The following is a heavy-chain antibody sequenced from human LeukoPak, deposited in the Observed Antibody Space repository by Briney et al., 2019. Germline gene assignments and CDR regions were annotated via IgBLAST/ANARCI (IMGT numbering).Heavy chain of an antibody. CDR2: INHSGST. CDR1: GGSFSGYY. CDR3: ASRELYDILTGPSP. D-gene: IGHD3-9*01. J-gene: IGHJ5*02. V-gene: IGHV4-34*01. Sequence: PSETLSLTCAVYGGSFSGYYRSWIRQPPGKRREWIGEINHSGSTTYNPSLKSRVTISVDTSKNQFSLKLSSVTAADTAVYYCASRELYDILTGPSPWGQGTLVTVSS.